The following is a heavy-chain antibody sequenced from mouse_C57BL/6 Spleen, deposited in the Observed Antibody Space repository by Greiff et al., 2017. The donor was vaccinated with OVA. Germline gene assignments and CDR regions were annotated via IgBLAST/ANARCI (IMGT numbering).Heavy chain of an antibody. CDR1: GFTFSSYA. CDR2: ISSGGDYI. V-gene: IGHV5-9-1*02. Sequence: DVKLVESGEGLVKPGGSLKLSCAASGFTFSSYAMSWVRQTPEKRLEWVAYISSGGDYIYYADTVKGRFTISRDNARNTLYLQMSSLKSEDTAMYYCTRDSTVVANYYAMDYWGQGTSVTVSS. J-gene: IGHJ4*01. D-gene: IGHD1-1*01. CDR3: TRDSTVVANYYAMDY.